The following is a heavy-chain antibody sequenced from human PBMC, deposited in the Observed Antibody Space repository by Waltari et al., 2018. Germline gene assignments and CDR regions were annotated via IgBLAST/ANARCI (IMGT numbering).Heavy chain of an antibody. D-gene: IGHD3-22*01. V-gene: IGHV5-51*01. Sequence: EVQLVQSGAEVKKPGESLKISCKGSGYRFTSYWIGWVRKVPGKGLEWMGIIYPGDSDTRYSPSFQGQVTISADKSISTAYLQWSSLKASDTDMYYCARHDEVVSYDSSGYYFDYWGQGTLVTVSS. CDR3: ARHDEVVSYDSSGYYFDY. CDR2: IYPGDSDT. J-gene: IGHJ4*02. CDR1: GYRFTSYW.